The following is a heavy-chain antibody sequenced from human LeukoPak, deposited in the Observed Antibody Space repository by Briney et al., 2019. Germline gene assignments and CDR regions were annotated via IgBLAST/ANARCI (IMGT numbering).Heavy chain of an antibody. J-gene: IGHJ4*02. V-gene: IGHV3-48*04. D-gene: IGHD5-18*01. Sequence: GGSLRLSCAASGFTFSSYSMNWVRQAPGKGLEWVAYISSSSSTIYYADSVKGRFTISRDNAKNSLYLQMNSLRAEDTAVYYCARTPTAMVSYLDYWGQGTLVTVSS. CDR2: ISSSSSTI. CDR3: ARTPTAMVSYLDY. CDR1: GFTFSSYS.